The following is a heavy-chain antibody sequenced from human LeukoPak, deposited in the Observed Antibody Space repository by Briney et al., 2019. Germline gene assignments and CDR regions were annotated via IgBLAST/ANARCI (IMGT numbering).Heavy chain of an antibody. CDR2: IVVGSGNT. J-gene: IGHJ4*02. V-gene: IGHV1-58*02. D-gene: IGHD6-19*01. CDR3: AARDSSGWYGEKNFDY. Sequence: SVKVSCKASGFTFTSSAMQWVRQARGQRLEWIGWIVVGSGNTNYAQKFQERVTITRDMSTRTAYMELSSLRSEDTAVYYCAARDSSGWYGEKNFDYWGQGTLVTVSS. CDR1: GFTFTSSA.